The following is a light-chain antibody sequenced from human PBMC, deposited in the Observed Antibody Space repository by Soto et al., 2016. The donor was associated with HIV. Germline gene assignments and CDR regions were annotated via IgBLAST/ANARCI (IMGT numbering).Light chain of an antibody. J-gene: IGLJ3*02. CDR2: QDS. CDR3: QAWDSSTGGV. Sequence: SYELTQSPSVSVSPGQTASITCSGDKLGDKYASWYQQKPGQSPILVIFQDSKRPSGIPERFSGSNSGNTATLTISGTQAMDEADYYCQAWDSSTGGVFGGGTKLTV. CDR1: KLGDKY. V-gene: IGLV3-1*01.